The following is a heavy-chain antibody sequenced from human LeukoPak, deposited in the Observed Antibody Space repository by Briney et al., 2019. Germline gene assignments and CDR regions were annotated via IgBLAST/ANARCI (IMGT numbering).Heavy chain of an antibody. CDR3: ARRPDGFDF. J-gene: IGHJ3*01. Sequence: PGGSLRLSCAASGFTFSSYAMSWIRQPPGKGLEWIGDVNHSGQSSYRSSLKSRVTISVDTSKNQFSLRLTSVTAADTAVYYCARRPDGFDFWGQGTMVTVSS. CDR2: VNHSGQS. CDR1: GFTFSSYA. V-gene: IGHV4-34*01.